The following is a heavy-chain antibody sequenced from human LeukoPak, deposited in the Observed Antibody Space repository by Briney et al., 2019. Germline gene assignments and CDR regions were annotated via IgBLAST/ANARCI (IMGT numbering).Heavy chain of an antibody. CDR3: ARTVRSGYYGYYYYGMDV. V-gene: IGHV4-38-2*02. J-gene: IGHJ6*02. Sequence: PSETLSLTCTVSGYSISSGYYWGWIRQPPGKGLEWIGSIYHSGSTYYNPSLKSRVTISVDTSKNQFSLKLSSVTATDTAVYYCARTVRSGYYGYYYYGMDVWGQGTTVTVSS. CDR1: GYSISSGYY. D-gene: IGHD3-22*01. CDR2: IYHSGST.